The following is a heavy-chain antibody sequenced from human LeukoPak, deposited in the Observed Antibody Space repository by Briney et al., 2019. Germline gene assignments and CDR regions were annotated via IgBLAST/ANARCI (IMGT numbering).Heavy chain of an antibody. CDR3: AKITMIVATPPAYYFDY. CDR2: ISGSGGST. CDR1: GFTFSSYA. J-gene: IGHJ4*02. Sequence: GSLRLSCAASGFTFSSYAMSWVRQAPGKGLEWVSAISGSGGSTYYADSVKGRFTISRDNSKNTLYLQMNSLRAEDTAVYYCAKITMIVATPPAYYFDYWGQGTLVTVSS. D-gene: IGHD3-22*01. V-gene: IGHV3-23*01.